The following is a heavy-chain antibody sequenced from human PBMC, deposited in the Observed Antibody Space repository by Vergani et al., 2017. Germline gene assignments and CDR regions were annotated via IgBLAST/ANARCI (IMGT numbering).Heavy chain of an antibody. J-gene: IGHJ4*02. CDR3: TTLSPNWAHW. V-gene: IGHV3-15*01. CDR1: GFTFSSYA. D-gene: IGHD7-27*01. CDR2: IKSQIDGGTT. Sequence: EVQLLESGGGLVQPGGSLRISCAASGFTFSSYAMSWVRQAPGKGLEWVGRIKSQIDGGTTDYAAPVKGRFTISRDDSTNMLYLHMNSLKTEDTAVYYCTTLSPNWAHWWGQGTLVNVSS.